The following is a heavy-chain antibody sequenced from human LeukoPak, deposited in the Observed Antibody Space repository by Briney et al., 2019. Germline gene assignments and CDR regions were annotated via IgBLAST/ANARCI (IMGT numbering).Heavy chain of an antibody. D-gene: IGHD3-9*01. CDR1: GGSISSSSYY. CDR2: IYYSGST. V-gene: IGHV4-39*01. Sequence: PSETLSLTCTVSGGSISSSSYYCGWIRQPPGKGLEWLGSIYYSGSTYYNPSLKSRVTISVDTSKNQFSPKLSSVTAADTAVYYCARRPLRYFDWLPYYYYGMDVWGQGTTVTVSS. J-gene: IGHJ6*02. CDR3: ARRPLRYFDWLPYYYYGMDV.